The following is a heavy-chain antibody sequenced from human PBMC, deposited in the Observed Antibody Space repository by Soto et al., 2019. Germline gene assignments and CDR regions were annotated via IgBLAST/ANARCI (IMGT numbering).Heavy chain of an antibody. Sequence: QVQLVQSGAEVRKPGASVKVSCKASGYTFSDYYIHWVRQAPGQGLEWMRWINPNSGGTKYAPKFQGGVTMTSDTSITTAYMELSRLRSGDTAVYYCAREPATAKPEGVDFWGQGTLVTVSS. D-gene: IGHD1-1*01. V-gene: IGHV1-2*02. CDR1: GYTFSDYY. CDR2: INPNSGGT. CDR3: AREPATAKPEGVDF. J-gene: IGHJ4*02.